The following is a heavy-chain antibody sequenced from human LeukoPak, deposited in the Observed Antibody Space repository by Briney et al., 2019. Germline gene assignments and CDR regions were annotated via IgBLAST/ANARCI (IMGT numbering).Heavy chain of an antibody. D-gene: IGHD3-9*01. J-gene: IGHJ5*02. V-gene: IGHV4-34*01. CDR2: INHSGST. CDR1: GGSFSGYY. Sequence: SETLSLTCAVYGGSFSGYYWSWIRQPPGKGLEWIGKINHSGSTNYNPSLKSRVTISVDTSKNQFSLKLSSVTAADTAVYYCARGMLRYGGGWFDPWGQGTLVTVSS. CDR3: ARGMLRYGGGWFDP.